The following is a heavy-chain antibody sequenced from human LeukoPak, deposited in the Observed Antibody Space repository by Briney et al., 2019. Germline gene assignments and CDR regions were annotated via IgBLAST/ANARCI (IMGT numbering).Heavy chain of an antibody. V-gene: IGHV3-33*01. Sequence: GGSLRLSCAASGFVFNNYGMHWVRQAPGKGLEWVAVIWTDGSKKSYADSVKGRITFTRDNSKNMLYLQMDSLRADDTAVYYCARRSSGTSGLDYWGQGILVTVSS. D-gene: IGHD1-26*01. CDR1: GFVFNNYG. J-gene: IGHJ4*02. CDR2: IWTDGSKK. CDR3: ARRSSGTSGLDY.